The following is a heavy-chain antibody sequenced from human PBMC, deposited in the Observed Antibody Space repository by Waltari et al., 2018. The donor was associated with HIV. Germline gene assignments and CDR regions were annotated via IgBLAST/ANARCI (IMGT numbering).Heavy chain of an antibody. Sequence: EVQLAESGGGLVQPGGSLNVSCEVSGFAFSRYWMSWVRQAPGKGPEGVANSNENGDEKYHVDSMKGRFVISRDNTKQSLYLEMKNLRVEDTAVYYCVRGSGSFWGQGTLVTVSS. CDR1: GFAFSRYW. V-gene: IGHV3-7*04. J-gene: IGHJ4*02. D-gene: IGHD2-15*01. CDR2: SNENGDEK. CDR3: VRGSGSF.